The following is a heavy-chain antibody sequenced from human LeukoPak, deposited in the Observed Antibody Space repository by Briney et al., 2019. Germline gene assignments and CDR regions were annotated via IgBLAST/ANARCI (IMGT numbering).Heavy chain of an antibody. CDR2: FSGSGAST. CDR1: GFTFSTFA. CDR3: AKFSPTPLLNYYYYGMDV. J-gene: IGHJ6*02. Sequence: GGSLRLSCAASGFTFSTFAMSWVRQAPGTGLEWVSCFSGSGASTYYADSVKGRFTISRDNSKNTLYLQMNSLRAEDTAVYYCAKFSPTPLLNYYYYGMDVWGQGTTVTVSS. V-gene: IGHV3-23*01.